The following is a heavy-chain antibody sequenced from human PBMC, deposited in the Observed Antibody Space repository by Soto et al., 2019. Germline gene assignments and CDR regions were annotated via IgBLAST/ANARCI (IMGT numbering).Heavy chain of an antibody. V-gene: IGHV3-48*02. J-gene: IGHJ3*02. CDR3: ARDIGYAFDI. D-gene: IGHD2-15*01. CDR2: ITIGGGPT. Sequence: GGSLRLSCAASGFTFSGYSMNWVRQAPGKGLEWLSYITIGGGPTDNADSVQGRFTISRDNAKDSLYLQMNSLRDEDTAVYYCARDIGYAFDIWGQGTVVTVS. CDR1: GFTFSGYS.